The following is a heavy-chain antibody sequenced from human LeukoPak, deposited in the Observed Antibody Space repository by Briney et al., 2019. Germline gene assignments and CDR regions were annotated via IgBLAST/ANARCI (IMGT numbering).Heavy chain of an antibody. J-gene: IGHJ4*02. D-gene: IGHD2-2*01. CDR3: ARWYCSSAYCYYDY. V-gene: IGHV3-53*01. CDR1: GFTVSNNY. CDR2: VYDGGTT. Sequence: GGFLRLSCAASGFTVSNNYLSWVRQAPGKGLEWVSFVYDGGTTVYADSVKGRFTISRDNSKNTLYLEMNSLRAEDTAVYYCARWYCSSAYCYYDYWGQGTLVTVSS.